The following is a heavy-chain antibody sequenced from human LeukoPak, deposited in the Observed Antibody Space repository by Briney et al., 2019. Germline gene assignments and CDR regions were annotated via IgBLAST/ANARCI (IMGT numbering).Heavy chain of an antibody. CDR2: INPNSGGT. CDR3: ARGPHERSGYPDD. V-gene: IGHV1-2*02. J-gene: IGHJ4*02. Sequence: GASVKVSCKASGYTFTGYYMHWVRQAPGQGLEWMGWINPNSGGTNHAQKFQGRVTLTTDTSTSTAYMELRSLRSDDTAVYYCARGPHERSGYPDDWGQGTLVIVSS. CDR1: GYTFTGYY. D-gene: IGHD3-22*01.